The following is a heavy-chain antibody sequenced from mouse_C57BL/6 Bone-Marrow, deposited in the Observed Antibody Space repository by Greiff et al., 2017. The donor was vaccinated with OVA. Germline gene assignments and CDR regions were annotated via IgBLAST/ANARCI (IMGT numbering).Heavy chain of an antibody. J-gene: IGHJ2*01. V-gene: IGHV5-12*01. CDR2: ISNGGGST. CDR1: GFTFSDYY. D-gene: IGHD1-1*01. CDR3: ARGGSDYFDY. Sequence: EVHLVESGGGLVQPGGSLKLSCAASGFTFSDYYMYWVRQTPEKRLEWVAYISNGGGSTYYPDTVKGRFTISRDNAKNTLYLQMSRLKSEDTAMYYCARGGSDYFDYWGQGTTLTVSS.